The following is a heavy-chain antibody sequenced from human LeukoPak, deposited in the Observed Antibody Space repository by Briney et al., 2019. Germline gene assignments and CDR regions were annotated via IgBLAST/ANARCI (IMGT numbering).Heavy chain of an antibody. D-gene: IGHD2-8*01. CDR1: GFTFSSYW. V-gene: IGHV3-74*01. Sequence: GGSLRLSCAASGFTFSSYWMHWVRQAPGKGLMWVSRINSDGSSTSYADSVKGRFTISRDNAKNTLYLQMNSLRAEDTAVYYCARDKGVEESPDYWGQGTLVTVSS. CDR3: ARDKGVEESPDY. CDR2: INSDGSST. J-gene: IGHJ4*02.